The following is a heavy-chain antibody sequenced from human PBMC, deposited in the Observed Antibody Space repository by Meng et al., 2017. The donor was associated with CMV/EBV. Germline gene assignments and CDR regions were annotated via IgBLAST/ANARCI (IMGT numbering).Heavy chain of an antibody. CDR1: GFTFSSYS. CDR3: ARGGSGYGSDY. Sequence: GESLKISFAASGFTFSSYSMNWVRQAPGKGLEWVSSISSSSSYIYYADSVKGRFTISRDNAKNSLYLQMNSRRAEDTAVYYCARGGSGYGSDYWGQGTLVTVSS. D-gene: IGHD5-12*01. J-gene: IGHJ4*02. V-gene: IGHV3-21*01. CDR2: ISSSSSYI.